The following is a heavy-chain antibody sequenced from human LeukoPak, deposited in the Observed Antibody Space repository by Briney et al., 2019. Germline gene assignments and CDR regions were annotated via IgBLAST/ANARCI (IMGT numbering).Heavy chain of an antibody. J-gene: IGHJ6*03. D-gene: IGHD1-26*01. V-gene: IGHV4-39*01. CDR3: ARRLSVGVPGYYYYYMDV. Sequence: SETLSLTSTVSGGSISSSSYYWGWIRQPPGKGLEWIGSIYYSGSTYYNPSLKSRVTISVDTSKNQFSLKLSSVTAADTAVYYCARRLSVGVPGYYYYYMDVWGKGTTVTVSS. CDR2: IYYSGST. CDR1: GGSISSSSYY.